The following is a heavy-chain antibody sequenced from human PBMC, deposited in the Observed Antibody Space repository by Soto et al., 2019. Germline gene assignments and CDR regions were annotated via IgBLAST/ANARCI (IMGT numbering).Heavy chain of an antibody. CDR2: IHHSGSI. V-gene: IGHV4-30-4*08. CDR3: ARADDGGDSLAV. Sequence: SETLSLTCTVSGDSISSDYYHWTWIRQSPGKGLEWIGYIHHSGSILYNPSLKSRVTISVDTSKNQFSLHLTSVTAADTAVYFCARADDGGDSLAVWGQGTTVTVSS. J-gene: IGHJ6*02. CDR1: GDSISSDYYH. D-gene: IGHD2-21*02.